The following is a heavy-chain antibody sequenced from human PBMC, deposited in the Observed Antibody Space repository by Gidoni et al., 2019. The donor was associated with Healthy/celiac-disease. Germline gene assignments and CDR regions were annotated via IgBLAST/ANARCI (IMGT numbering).Heavy chain of an antibody. Sequence: QVQLQQWGAGLLKPSETLSLTCAVYGGSFRGYYWSWIRQPPGKGLEWIGEINHSGSTNYNPSLKSRVTISVDTSKNQFSLKLSSVTAADTAVYYCARGLLGTVTAWSIGCFDPWGQGTLVIVSS. CDR1: GGSFRGYY. CDR3: ARGLLGTVTAWSIGCFDP. V-gene: IGHV4-34*01. D-gene: IGHD2-21*02. J-gene: IGHJ5*02. CDR2: INHSGST.